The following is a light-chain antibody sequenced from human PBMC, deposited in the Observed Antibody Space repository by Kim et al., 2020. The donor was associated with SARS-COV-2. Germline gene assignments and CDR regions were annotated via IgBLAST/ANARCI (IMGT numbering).Light chain of an antibody. Sequence: LSPGEVATLSGRASQSVSSSYLAWYQQKPGQAPRLLIYGASSRATGIPDRFSGSESGTDFTLTISRLEPEDFAVYYCQHYGSSWTFGQGTKVDIK. V-gene: IGKV3-20*01. CDR2: GAS. CDR1: QSVSSSY. J-gene: IGKJ1*01. CDR3: QHYGSSWT.